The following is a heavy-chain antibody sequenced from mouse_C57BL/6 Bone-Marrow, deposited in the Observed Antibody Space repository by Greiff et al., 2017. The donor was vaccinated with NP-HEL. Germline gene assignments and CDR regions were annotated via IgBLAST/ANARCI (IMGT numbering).Heavy chain of an antibody. CDR1: GYTFTTYP. CDR3: ARGYYGSSPWIAY. J-gene: IGHJ3*01. V-gene: IGHV1-47*01. Sequence: QVQLKEPGAELVKPGASVKMSCKASGYTFTTYPIEWMKQNHGQSLAWIGNFHPYNDDTKYNEKFKGKATLTVEKSSSTVYLELSRLTSDDSAVYYCARGYYGSSPWIAYWGQGTLVTVSA. D-gene: IGHD1-1*01. CDR2: FHPYNDDT.